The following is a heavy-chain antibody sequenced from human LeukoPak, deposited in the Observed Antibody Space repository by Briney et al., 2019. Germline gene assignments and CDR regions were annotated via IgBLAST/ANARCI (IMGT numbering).Heavy chain of an antibody. Sequence: GGSLRLSCAVSGFTFSSYWMNWVRQAPGKGLEWVANIKQDGSEKNYVDSVKGRFTISRDNAKSSLFLQMNDLRAEDTAVYYCAKRGSGNGEVYWGQGTLVTVSS. V-gene: IGHV3-7*01. CDR2: IKQDGSEK. J-gene: IGHJ4*02. CDR1: GFTFSSYW. CDR3: AKRGSGNGEVY. D-gene: IGHD6-25*01.